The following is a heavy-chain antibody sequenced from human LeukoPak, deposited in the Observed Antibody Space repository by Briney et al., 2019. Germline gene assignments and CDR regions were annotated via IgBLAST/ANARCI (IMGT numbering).Heavy chain of an antibody. CDR3: AKDFLDNRERPYYMDV. D-gene: IGHD1-1*01. V-gene: IGHV3-23*01. CDR1: GLSFSSFA. J-gene: IGHJ6*03. Sequence: GGSLRLSCAASGLSFSSFAMSWVRQGPARGLEWVSSIRGNGETFYADSVKGRFTISRDNSKNTLYLQMNSLRAEDTAVYYCAKDFLDNRERPYYMDVWGKGTTVTVSS. CDR2: IRGNGET.